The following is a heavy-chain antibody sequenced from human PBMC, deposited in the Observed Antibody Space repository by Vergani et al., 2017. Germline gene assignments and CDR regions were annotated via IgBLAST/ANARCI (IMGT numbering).Heavy chain of an antibody. CDR3: ARLNSPXYDITGYYYYGMDV. Sequence: EVQLVQSGAEVKKPGESLKISCKGSGYSFTSYWIGWVRQMPGKGLEWMGIIYPGDSDTRYSPSFQGQVTISADKSISTAYLQWSSLKASDTAMYYCARLNSPXYDITGYYYYGMDVWGQGTTVTVSS. D-gene: IGHD3-9*01. CDR1: GYSFTSYW. CDR2: IYPGDSDT. V-gene: IGHV5-51*01. J-gene: IGHJ6*02.